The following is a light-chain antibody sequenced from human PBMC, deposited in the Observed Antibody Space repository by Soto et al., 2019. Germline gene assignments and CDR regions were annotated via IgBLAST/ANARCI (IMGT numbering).Light chain of an antibody. Sequence: SVLPQPPLESGSPAQPITISCTLTSSDVGGNKYVSWYQHYPGKAPKLMICDVSNRPSGVSNRFSGSKSGNTASLTISGLQAEDEADYYCSAFTGTTYVFGTGT. CDR3: SAFTGTTYV. CDR2: DVS. CDR1: SSDVGGNKY. V-gene: IGLV2-14*03. J-gene: IGLJ1*01.